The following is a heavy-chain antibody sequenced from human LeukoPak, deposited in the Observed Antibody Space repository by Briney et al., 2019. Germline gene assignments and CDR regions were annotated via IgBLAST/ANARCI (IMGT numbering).Heavy chain of an antibody. CDR2: FDPEDGET. CDR1: GDTLTELS. V-gene: IGHV1-24*01. D-gene: IGHD3-9*01. Sequence: ASVKVSCKVSGDTLTELSMHWVRQAPGKGLEWMGGFDPEDGETIYAQKFQGRVTMTEDTSTDTAYMELSSLRSEDTAVYYCATDKCTGCRGRYFRWGQGTLVTVSS. CDR3: ATDKCTGCRGRYFR. J-gene: IGHJ4*02.